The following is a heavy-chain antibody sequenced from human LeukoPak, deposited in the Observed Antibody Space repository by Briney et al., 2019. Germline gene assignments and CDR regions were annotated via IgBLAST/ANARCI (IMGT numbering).Heavy chain of an antibody. CDR3: ARGRSSGWYRAFDI. Sequence: HPGGSLRLSCAASGFTFSSYAMHWVRQAPGKGLEYVSAISSTGGSTYYANSVKGRFTISRDNSKNTLYLQMGSLRAEDMAVYYCARGRSSGWYRAFDIWGQGTMVTVSS. CDR2: ISSTGGST. D-gene: IGHD6-19*01. V-gene: IGHV3-64*01. CDR1: GFTFSSYA. J-gene: IGHJ3*02.